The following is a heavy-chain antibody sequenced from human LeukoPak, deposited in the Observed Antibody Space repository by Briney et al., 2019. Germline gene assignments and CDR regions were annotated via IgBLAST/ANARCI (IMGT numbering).Heavy chain of an antibody. CDR2: IYPGDSDT. Sequence: PGESLKIPCKGSGYSFTSYWIGWVRQMPGKGLEWMGIIYPGDSDTRYSPSFQGQVTISADKSISTAYLQWSSLKASDTAMYYCARTYLSVLSGGWFDPWGQGTLVTVSS. V-gene: IGHV5-51*01. CDR1: GYSFTSYW. J-gene: IGHJ5*02. D-gene: IGHD2-15*01. CDR3: ARTYLSVLSGGWFDP.